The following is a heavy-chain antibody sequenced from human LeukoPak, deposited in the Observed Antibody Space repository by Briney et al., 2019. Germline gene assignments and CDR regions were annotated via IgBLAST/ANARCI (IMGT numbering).Heavy chain of an antibody. CDR3: ARRSAAIESGSGSYSRIFDY. CDR1: GYSISSGYY. CDR2: IYHSGRT. Sequence: SETLFLTCTVSGYSISSGYYWGWIRQPPGKGLEWIGSIYHSGRTYYNPSLKSRVTISVDTSKNQFSLKLSSVTAADTAVYYCARRSAAIESGSGSYSRIFDYWGQGTLVTVSS. J-gene: IGHJ4*02. D-gene: IGHD1-26*01. V-gene: IGHV4-38-2*02.